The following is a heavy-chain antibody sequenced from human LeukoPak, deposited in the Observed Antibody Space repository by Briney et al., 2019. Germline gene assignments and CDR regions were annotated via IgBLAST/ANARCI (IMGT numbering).Heavy chain of an antibody. D-gene: IGHD6-19*01. Sequence: GESLKFSCKGSGYSFTSYWSGWVRQMPGKGLEWMGIIYPGDSDTRYSPSFQGQVTISADKSISTAYLQGSSLKASDTAMYYCARQRSIYSSGWIYIDGWGQGTLVTVSS. V-gene: IGHV5-51*01. CDR3: ARQRSIYSSGWIYIDG. CDR2: IYPGDSDT. J-gene: IGHJ4*02. CDR1: GYSFTSYW.